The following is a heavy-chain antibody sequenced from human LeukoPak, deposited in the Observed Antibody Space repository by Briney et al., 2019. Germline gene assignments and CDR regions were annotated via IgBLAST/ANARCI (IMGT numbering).Heavy chain of an antibody. V-gene: IGHV1-69*05. D-gene: IGHD6-13*01. CDR2: IIPIFGTA. CDR3: ARNRITAAGFDY. Sequence: ASVKVSCKASGGTFSSYAISWVRQAPGQGLEWMGGIIPIFGTANYAQKFQGRVTITTDESTSTAYMELSSLRSEDTAVYYCARNRITAAGFDYWGQGTLVTVSS. J-gene: IGHJ4*02. CDR1: GGTFSSYA.